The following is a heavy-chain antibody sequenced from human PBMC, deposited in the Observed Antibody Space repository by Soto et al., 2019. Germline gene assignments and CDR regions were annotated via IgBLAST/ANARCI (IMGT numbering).Heavy chain of an antibody. D-gene: IGHD3-3*01. CDR1: GGSFSGYY. J-gene: IGHJ4*02. Sequence: NPSETLSLTCAVDGGSFSGYYWSWIRQPPGKGLEWIGEINHSGSTNYNPSLKSRVTISVDTSKNQFSLKLSSVTAADTAVYYCARARLFWSGYFGYWGQGTLVTVSS. V-gene: IGHV4-34*01. CDR2: INHSGST. CDR3: ARARLFWSGYFGY.